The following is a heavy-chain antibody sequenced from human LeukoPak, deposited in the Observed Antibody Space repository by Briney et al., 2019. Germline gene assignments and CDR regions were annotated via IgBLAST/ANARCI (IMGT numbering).Heavy chain of an antibody. Sequence: KTGGSLRLSCGASGFTFSDYNMRWIRQAPGKGLEWVSSISRSGSTKYYADSVKGRFTISRDNAKNSLFLQMNSLRAEDTAVYYCARVLRYCSGGNCYSGGLGYMDVWGKGTTVTISS. V-gene: IGHV3-11*01. J-gene: IGHJ6*03. CDR2: ISRSGSTK. CDR3: ARVLRYCSGGNCYSGGLGYMDV. D-gene: IGHD2-15*01. CDR1: GFTFSDYN.